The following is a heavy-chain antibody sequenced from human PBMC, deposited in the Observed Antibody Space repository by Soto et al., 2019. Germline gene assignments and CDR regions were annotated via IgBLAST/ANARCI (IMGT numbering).Heavy chain of an antibody. CDR2: ISGSAGT. Sequence: EVQLLESGGGLVQPGGSLRLSCAASGFTFSSYAMSWVRQAPGKGLEWVSSISGSAGTYYADSVKGRSTISRDNSKNTLYLQINSLRAEDTAVYYCSKRSGDFSSGYSPFDYWGQGTLVTVSS. D-gene: IGHD3-3*01. CDR1: GFTFSSYA. V-gene: IGHV3-23*01. CDR3: SKRSGDFSSGYSPFDY. J-gene: IGHJ4*02.